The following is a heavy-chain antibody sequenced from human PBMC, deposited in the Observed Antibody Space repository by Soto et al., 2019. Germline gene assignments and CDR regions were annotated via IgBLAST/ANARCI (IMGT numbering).Heavy chain of an antibody. Sequence: QVQLVESGGGVVQPGSSLRLSCVASGFMFSDYGMHWVRQTPGRGLEWVAVISFDGNYKYYAKSVKGRFTFARDNSKNTLSLQMNSLRVEDTALYYCAKCVEANWGFCYGMDVWGQGTTVTVSS. D-gene: IGHD7-27*01. V-gene: IGHV3-30*18. CDR2: ISFDGNYK. J-gene: IGHJ6*01. CDR3: AKCVEANWGFCYGMDV. CDR1: GFMFSDYG.